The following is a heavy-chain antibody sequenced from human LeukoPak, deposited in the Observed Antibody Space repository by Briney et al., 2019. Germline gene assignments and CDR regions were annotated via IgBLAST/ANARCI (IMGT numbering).Heavy chain of an antibody. J-gene: IGHJ4*02. CDR1: GGTFRSYA. D-gene: IGHD6-6*01. V-gene: IGHV1-69*05. CDR2: IIPIFGTA. Sequence: SVKVSCKASGGTFRSYAISWVRQAPGQGLEWMGGIIPIFGTANYARKFQGRVTITTDESTSTAYMELSSLRSEDTAVYYCATASIAARHFDYWGQGTLVTVSS. CDR3: ATASIAARHFDY.